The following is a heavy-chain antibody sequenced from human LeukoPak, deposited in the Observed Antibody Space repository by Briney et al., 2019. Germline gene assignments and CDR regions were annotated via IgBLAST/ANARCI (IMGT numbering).Heavy chain of an antibody. Sequence: PGGSLRLSCAASGFTFNNYGMHWVRQAPGKGLEWVAFIRYNGNNQYHADSVKGQFTISRDNSKNTLYLQMNSLKGDDTAVYYCAKDSAFYYIDVWGKGTTVIISS. CDR3: AKDSAFYYIDV. CDR1: GFTFNNYG. J-gene: IGHJ6*03. V-gene: IGHV3-30*02. D-gene: IGHD3-10*01. CDR2: IRYNGNNQ.